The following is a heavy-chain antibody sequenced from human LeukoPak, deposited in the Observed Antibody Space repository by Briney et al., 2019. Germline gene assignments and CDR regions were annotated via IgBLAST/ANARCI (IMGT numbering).Heavy chain of an antibody. CDR1: GGSITSYY. V-gene: IGHV4-59*01. J-gene: IGHJ5*02. CDR3: ARDRGRATWFDP. Sequence: SETLSLTCTVSGGSITSYYWHWIRQPPGKGLEWIGYIYYSGSTNYNPSLKSRVTISVDTSRNQFPLKLHSVTAADTAVYYCARDRGRATWFDPWGQGTAVTVSS. D-gene: IGHD3-10*01. CDR2: IYYSGST.